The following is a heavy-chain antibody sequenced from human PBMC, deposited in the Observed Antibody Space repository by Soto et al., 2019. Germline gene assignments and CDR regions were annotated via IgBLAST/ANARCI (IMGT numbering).Heavy chain of an antibody. J-gene: IGHJ6*03. CDR1: GGSFSGYY. Sequence: QVQLQQWGAGLLKPSETLSLTCAVYGGSFSGYYWSWIRQPPGKGLEWIGEINHSGSTNYNPSLQSRVAISVDTSKNQFSLKLSSVTAADTAVYYCARGRVMTTVTTHYYYYYMDVWGKGTTVTVSS. CDR3: ARGRVMTTVTTHYYYYYMDV. V-gene: IGHV4-34*01. D-gene: IGHD4-4*01. CDR2: INHSGST.